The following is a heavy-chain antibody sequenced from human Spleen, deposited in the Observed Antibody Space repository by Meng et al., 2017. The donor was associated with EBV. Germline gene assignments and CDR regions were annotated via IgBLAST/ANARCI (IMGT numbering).Heavy chain of an antibody. V-gene: IGHV1-69*01. J-gene: IGHJ4*02. CDR3: ASESGRGFTPDY. CDR2: LIPKSDAP. Sequence: QVQLVQAGAEVKKPGSSVKGSCKTSGGTFRGDAVSWVRQAPGQGLEGLGGLIPKSDAPYYAQKFQDRVTITADESTSTHFMDLRGLRSEDTAVYYCASESGRGFTPDYWGQGTLVTVSS. CDR1: GGTFRGDA. D-gene: IGHD3-10*01.